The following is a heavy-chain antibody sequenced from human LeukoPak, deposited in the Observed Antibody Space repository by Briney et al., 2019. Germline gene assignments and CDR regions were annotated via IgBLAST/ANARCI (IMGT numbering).Heavy chain of an antibody. Sequence: ASVKVSFKASGYTFTSYGISWVRQAPGQGREWMGWISAYNGNTNYSQKLQGRVTMTTDTSTSTAYMELRSLRSDDTAVYYCAIYRYSGPIDYWGQGTLVTVSS. CDR1: GYTFTSYG. V-gene: IGHV1-18*04. CDR2: ISAYNGNT. D-gene: IGHD1-26*01. J-gene: IGHJ4*02. CDR3: AIYRYSGPIDY.